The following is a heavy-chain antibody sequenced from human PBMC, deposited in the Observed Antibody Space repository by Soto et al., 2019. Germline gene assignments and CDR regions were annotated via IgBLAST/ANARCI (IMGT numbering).Heavy chain of an antibody. CDR2: IWPSDSDT. Sequence: PEESRNVSCTGSGYICTNNWIGWLRQVPGKSLEWMGIIWPSDSDTTYSPSFQGQVTFSADKSISTAADTAVYYCARSVTYYDFCSGYWRGWFDPWGQGTLVTVSS. CDR1: GYICTNNW. CDR3: CSGYWRGWFDP. J-gene: IGHJ5*02. D-gene: IGHD3-3*01. V-gene: IGHV5-51*01.